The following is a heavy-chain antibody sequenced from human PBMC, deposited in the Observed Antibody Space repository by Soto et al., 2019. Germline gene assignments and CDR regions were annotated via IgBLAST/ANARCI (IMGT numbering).Heavy chain of an antibody. Sequence: QVQLVQSGAEVKKPGASVKVSCKASGYTFTSYGIRWVRQAPGQGLEWMGWISAYNGNTNYAQKLQGRVTMTTDTSTSTAYMGQRSLRSDDTAVYYCARDLPSSGWHELPEYYGMDVWGQGTTVTVSS. CDR2: ISAYNGNT. D-gene: IGHD6-19*01. J-gene: IGHJ6*02. V-gene: IGHV1-18*01. CDR3: ARDLPSSGWHELPEYYGMDV. CDR1: GYTFTSYG.